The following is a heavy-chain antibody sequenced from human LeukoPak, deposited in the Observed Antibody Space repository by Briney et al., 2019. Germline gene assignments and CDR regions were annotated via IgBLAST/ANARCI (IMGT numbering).Heavy chain of an antibody. CDR1: GFTFSSYA. Sequence: QSGGSLRLSCAASGFTFSSYAMSWVRQAPGKGLEWVSAISGSGGSTFYADPVKGRFTTSRDNSKNTLYLQMNSLRAEDTALYYCAKVNSGSYLFYFDYWGQGTLATVSS. J-gene: IGHJ4*02. V-gene: IGHV3-23*01. D-gene: IGHD1-26*01. CDR3: AKVNSGSYLFYFDY. CDR2: ISGSGGST.